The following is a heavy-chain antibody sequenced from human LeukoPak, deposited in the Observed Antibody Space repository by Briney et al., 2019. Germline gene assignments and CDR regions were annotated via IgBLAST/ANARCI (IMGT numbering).Heavy chain of an antibody. V-gene: IGHV4-31*03. D-gene: IGHD2-2*01. CDR2: IYYSGST. J-gene: IGHJ2*01. CDR3: ARDTSVVVPAAKYWYFDL. Sequence: PSQTLSLTCTVSGGSISSGGYYWSWIRQHPGKGLEWIGYIYYSGSTYYNPSLKSRVTISVDRSKNQFSLKLSSVTAADTAVYYCARDTSVVVPAAKYWYFDLWGRGTLVTVSS. CDR1: GGSISSGGYY.